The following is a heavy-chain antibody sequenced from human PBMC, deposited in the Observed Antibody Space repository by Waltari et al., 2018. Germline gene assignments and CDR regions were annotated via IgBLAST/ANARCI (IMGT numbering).Heavy chain of an antibody. CDR1: GFTFSSYS. CDR3: ARDLLYSSSWFDY. Sequence: EVQLVESGGGLVKPGGSLRLSCAASGFTFSSYSMNWVRQAPGKGLEWVSSISSSSSYIYYADSVKGRFTISRDNAKNSLYLQMNSLRAEDTAVYYCARDLLYSSSWFDYWGQGTLVTVSS. CDR2: ISSSSSYI. J-gene: IGHJ4*02. D-gene: IGHD6-13*01. V-gene: IGHV3-21*01.